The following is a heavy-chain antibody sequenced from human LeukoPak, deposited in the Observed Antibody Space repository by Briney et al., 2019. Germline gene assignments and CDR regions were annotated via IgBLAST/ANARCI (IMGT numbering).Heavy chain of an antibody. V-gene: IGHV4-30-2*01. Sequence: LRLSCAASGFTFTSYPMNWVRQPPGKGLEWIGYIYHSGSTYYNPSLKSRVTISVDRSKNQFSLKLSSVTAADTAVYYCARGRDSSGYYHAFDIWGQGTMVTVSS. D-gene: IGHD3-22*01. CDR3: ARGRDSSGYYHAFDI. J-gene: IGHJ3*02. CDR1: GFTFTSYP. CDR2: IYHSGST.